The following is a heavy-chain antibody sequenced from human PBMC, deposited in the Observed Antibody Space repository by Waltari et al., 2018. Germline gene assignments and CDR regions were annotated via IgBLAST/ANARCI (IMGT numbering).Heavy chain of an antibody. Sequence: QLQLPESGPGFVTPSGTLSGTCAVPSDSWSNNYSWSWVLQSPVKGLEWIGQIHGSGKTNYNPSFASRVSVSLDTSTDQFSLKMTSATAADTAIYFCARDRGRGIYLDSWGQGTLVTVSP. CDR2: IHGSGKT. V-gene: IGHV4-4*02. CDR1: SDSWSNNYS. CDR3: ARDRGRGIYLDS. J-gene: IGHJ4*02.